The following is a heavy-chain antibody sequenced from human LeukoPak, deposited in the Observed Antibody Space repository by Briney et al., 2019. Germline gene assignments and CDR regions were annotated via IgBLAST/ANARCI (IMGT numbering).Heavy chain of an antibody. CDR3: AKDYSRGNYYSFDI. J-gene: IGHJ3*02. CDR2: IYSGGST. V-gene: IGHV3-53*01. D-gene: IGHD1-26*01. Sequence: GGSLRLSRAASGFTVSSNYMSWVRQAPGKGLEWVSVIYSGGSTYYADSVKGRFTISRDNSKNTLYLQMNSLRAEDTAVYYCAKDYSRGNYYSFDIWGQGTMVTVSS. CDR1: GFTVSSNY.